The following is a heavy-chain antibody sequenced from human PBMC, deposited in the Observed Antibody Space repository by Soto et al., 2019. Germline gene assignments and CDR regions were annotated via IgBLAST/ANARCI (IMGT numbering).Heavy chain of an antibody. CDR2: ISAYNGYT. V-gene: IGHV1-18*01. Sequence: GASVKVSCKASGYTFTSYGISWVRQAPGQGLEWMGWISAYNGYTNYAQKLQGRVSMTTDTATSKANMELSSLRSEDTAVYYCAADTVIGSSAIPTHGMDVWGQGTTVTVSS. J-gene: IGHJ6*02. D-gene: IGHD2-15*01. CDR1: GYTFTSYG. CDR3: AADTVIGSSAIPTHGMDV.